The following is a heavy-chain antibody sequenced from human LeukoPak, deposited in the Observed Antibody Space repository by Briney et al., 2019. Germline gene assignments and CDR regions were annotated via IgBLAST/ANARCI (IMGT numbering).Heavy chain of an antibody. V-gene: IGHV3-73*01. Sequence: GGSLRLSCAASGFTFNNYGMHWVRQASGKGLEWVGRIRSKANSYATAYAASVKGRFTISRDDSKNTAYLQMNSLKTEDTAVYYCTRHDGSGWFAPFDYWGQGTLVTVSS. J-gene: IGHJ4*02. CDR1: GFTFNNYG. CDR2: IRSKANSYAT. D-gene: IGHD6-19*01. CDR3: TRHDGSGWFAPFDY.